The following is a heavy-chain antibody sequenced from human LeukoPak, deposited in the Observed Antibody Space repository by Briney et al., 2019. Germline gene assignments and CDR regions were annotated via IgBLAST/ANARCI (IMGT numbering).Heavy chain of an antibody. J-gene: IGHJ4*02. V-gene: IGHV1-24*01. Sequence: GASVKVSCKVSGYTLTELSMHWVRQAPGEGLEWMGGFDPEDGETIYAQKFQGRVTMTEDTSTDTAYMELSSLRSEDTAVYYCATVPYCSSTSCYFDYWGQGTLVTVSS. CDR2: FDPEDGET. CDR3: ATVPYCSSTSCYFDY. CDR1: GYTLTELS. D-gene: IGHD2-2*01.